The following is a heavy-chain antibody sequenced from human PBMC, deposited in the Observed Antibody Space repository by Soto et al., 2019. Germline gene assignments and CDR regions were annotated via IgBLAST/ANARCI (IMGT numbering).Heavy chain of an antibody. CDR1: GYTFTSYA. D-gene: IGHD2-15*01. V-gene: IGHV1-3*01. Sequence: GASVKVSCKASGYTFTSYAMHWVRQAPGQRLEWMGWINAGNGNTKYSQKFQGRVTITRDTSASTAYMELSSLRSEDTAVYYCARELPENDIVVVVAAKSCGMDVWGQGTTVTVSS. J-gene: IGHJ6*02. CDR3: ARELPENDIVVVVAAKSCGMDV. CDR2: INAGNGNT.